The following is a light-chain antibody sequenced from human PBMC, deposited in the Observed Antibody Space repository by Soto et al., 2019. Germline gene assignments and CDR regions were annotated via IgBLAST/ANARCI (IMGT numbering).Light chain of an antibody. Sequence: DIQMTQSPSTLSASVGDRITITCRASQSISSWLAWYQQKPGKAPKILIYKASSLESGVPSRFSGSGSGTEFTLTINSLQPDDFATYYCQQYNTYRTFAQGTKVDIK. J-gene: IGKJ1*01. CDR3: QQYNTYRT. CDR2: KAS. CDR1: QSISSW. V-gene: IGKV1-5*03.